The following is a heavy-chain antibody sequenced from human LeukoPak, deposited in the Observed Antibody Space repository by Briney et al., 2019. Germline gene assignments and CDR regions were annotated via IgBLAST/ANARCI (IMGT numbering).Heavy chain of an antibody. CDR3: ARGTRYPDY. D-gene: IGHD1-14*01. V-gene: IGHV1-18*04. Sequence: ASVKVSCKTSGYTFTYYNVTWVRQATGQGLECMGWITVYNGDTKYPQNLQDRVTMTTDTSTNTAYMELRSLTSDDTAVYYCARGTRYPDYWGQGTLVTVSS. J-gene: IGHJ4*02. CDR2: ITVYNGDT. CDR1: GYTFTYYN.